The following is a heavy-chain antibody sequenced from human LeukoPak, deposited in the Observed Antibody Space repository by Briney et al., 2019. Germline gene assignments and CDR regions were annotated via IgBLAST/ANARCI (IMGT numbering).Heavy chain of an antibody. CDR3: AKGYGGNFDF. Sequence: GGSLTLSCAGSGFPFRSYAMSWVRQAQGKGLEWVSANSGSGGSTYYADSVKGRFTISRDNSKNTLYLQMNSLRAEDTAVYYCAKGYGGNFDFWGRGAMGSVSS. D-gene: IGHD4-23*01. J-gene: IGHJ4*02. V-gene: IGHV3-23*01. CDR1: GFPFRSYA. CDR2: NSGSGGST.